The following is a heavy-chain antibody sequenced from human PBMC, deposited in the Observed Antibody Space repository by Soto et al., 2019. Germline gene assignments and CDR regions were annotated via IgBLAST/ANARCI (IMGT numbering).Heavy chain of an antibody. D-gene: IGHD3-9*01. CDR2: ISDSGATT. V-gene: IGHV3-23*01. J-gene: IGHJ4*02. CDR1: GFPFGENA. CDR3: ARRLDYDILTGTIDY. Sequence: GGSLRLSCAASGFPFGENAMSWVRQAPGKGLEWVSGISDSGATTYYADSVRGRFTISRDNSKNTLYLQMKSLRAEDTAVYYCARRLDYDILTGTIDYWGQGTLVTVSS.